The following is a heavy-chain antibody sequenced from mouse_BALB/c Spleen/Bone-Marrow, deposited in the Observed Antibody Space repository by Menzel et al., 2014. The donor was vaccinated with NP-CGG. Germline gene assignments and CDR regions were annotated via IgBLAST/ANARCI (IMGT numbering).Heavy chain of an antibody. Sequence: EVHLVESGGGLVQPGGSMKLSCVASGFTFSSYWMNWVRQSPKKGLEWVAEIRLKSNNYETHYAESVKGRFTISRDDSKSSVYLQMNNLRGEDTGIYFCTVPFGPGFDYWGQGTTLTVSS. J-gene: IGHJ2*01. CDR2: IRLKSNNYET. CDR1: GFTFSSYW. V-gene: IGHV6-6*02. CDR3: TVPFGPGFDY.